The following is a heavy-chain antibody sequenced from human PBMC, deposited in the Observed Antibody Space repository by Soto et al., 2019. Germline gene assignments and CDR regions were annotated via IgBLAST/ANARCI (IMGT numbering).Heavy chain of an antibody. CDR1: GGSISSGDYY. CDR2: IYYSGST. D-gene: IGHD6-13*01. J-gene: IGHJ3*02. V-gene: IGHV4-30-4*01. Sequence: QVQLQESGPGLVKPSQTLSLTCTVSGGSISSGDYYWSWIRQPPGKGLEWIGYIYYSGSTYYNPCLKNRVTISVDTSKNQFSLKLSSVTAADTAVYYFARDPGTAAARAFDIWGQGTMVTVSS. CDR3: ARDPGTAAARAFDI.